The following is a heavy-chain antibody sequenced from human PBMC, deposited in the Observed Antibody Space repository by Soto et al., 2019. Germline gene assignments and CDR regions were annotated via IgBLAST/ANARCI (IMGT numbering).Heavy chain of an antibody. V-gene: IGHV2-5*02. CDR3: AHRLEPRSFDY. CDR2: IYWDDDK. CDR1: GFSLSTSGVG. Sequence: QITLKESGPTLVKPTQTLTLTCTFSGFSLSTSGVGVGWIRQPPGEALEWLALIYWDDDKRYSPSLKSRFTSTKDTSNKQVVLTMTTVAPVDTATYYCAHRLEPRSFDYWGQGTLVTVSS. D-gene: IGHD1-1*01. J-gene: IGHJ4*02.